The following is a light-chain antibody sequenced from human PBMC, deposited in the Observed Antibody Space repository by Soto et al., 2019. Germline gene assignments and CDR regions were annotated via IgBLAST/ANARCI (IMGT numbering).Light chain of an antibody. CDR3: QQRSNWLT. J-gene: IGKJ4*01. Sequence: EIVLPKSPAPLSFSPRERPTLSCRASQGVRSYLAWYQQKPGQAPRLLIYDASNRATGIPARFSGSGPGTDFTLTISSLEPEDFAVYYCQQRSNWLTFGGGTKVDIK. CDR1: QGVRSY. V-gene: IGKV3D-11*01. CDR2: DAS.